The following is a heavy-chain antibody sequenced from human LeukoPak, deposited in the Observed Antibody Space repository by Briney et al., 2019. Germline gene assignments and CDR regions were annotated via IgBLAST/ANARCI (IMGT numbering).Heavy chain of an antibody. CDR2: IKHDGSEK. CDR3: ARSRLTSFDY. J-gene: IGHJ4*02. Sequence: GGSLRLSCAASGFIFTGYFMSWVRQAPGKGLEWVASIKHDGSEKYYVDSVRGRFTISRDNTKNLLYLQMSSLRAEDTAVYYCARSRLTSFDYWGQGTLVAVSS. V-gene: IGHV3-7*01. CDR1: GFIFTGYF.